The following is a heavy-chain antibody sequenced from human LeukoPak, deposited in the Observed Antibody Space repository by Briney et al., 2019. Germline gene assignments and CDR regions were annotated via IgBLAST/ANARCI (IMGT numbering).Heavy chain of an antibody. Sequence: ASVKVSCKVSGYTLTELSMHWVRQAPGKGLEWMGGFDPEDGETIYAQKFQGRVTMTEDTSTDTAYMELSSLRSEDTAVYYCATDSIVGAILNYWGQGTLVTVSS. D-gene: IGHD1-26*01. CDR3: ATDSIVGAILNY. CDR2: FDPEDGET. CDR1: GYTLTELS. V-gene: IGHV1-24*01. J-gene: IGHJ4*02.